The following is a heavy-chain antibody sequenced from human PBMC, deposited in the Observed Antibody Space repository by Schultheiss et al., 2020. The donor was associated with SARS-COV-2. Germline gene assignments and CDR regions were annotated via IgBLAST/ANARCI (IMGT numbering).Heavy chain of an antibody. J-gene: IGHJ6*02. V-gene: IGHV5-10-1*01. CDR2: IDPSDSYT. CDR3: AFEYYYYGMDV. Sequence: GESMKISCKGSGYSFTSYWISWVRQMPGKGLEWRGRIDPSDSYTNYSPSFQGHVTISADKSISTAYLQWSSLKASDTAMYYCAFEYYYYGMDVWGQGTTVTVAS. CDR1: GYSFTSYW.